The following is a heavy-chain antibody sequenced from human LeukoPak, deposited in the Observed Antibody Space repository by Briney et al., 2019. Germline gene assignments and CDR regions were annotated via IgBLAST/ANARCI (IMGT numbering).Heavy chain of an antibody. J-gene: IGHJ4*02. CDR3: TTPTYDSSGYLFDY. CDR2: IKSKTDGGTT. Sequence: PGGSLRLSCAASGFTFSNAWMSWVRQAPGKGLEWVGRIKSKTDGGTTDYAAPVKGRFTISRDDSKNTLYLQMNSLKTEDTAVYYCTTPTYDSSGYLFDYWGQGTLVTVSS. V-gene: IGHV3-15*01. D-gene: IGHD3-22*01. CDR1: GFTFSNAW.